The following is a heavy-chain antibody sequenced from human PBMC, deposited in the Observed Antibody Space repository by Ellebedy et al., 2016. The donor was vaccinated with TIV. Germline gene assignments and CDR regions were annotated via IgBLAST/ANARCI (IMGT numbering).Heavy chain of an antibody. CDR2: IGGRSEYT. CDR1: GFTFRSNS. Sequence: PGGSLRLSCAASGFTFRSNSMGWVRQAPGKGLEWVSAIGGRSEYTFYADSVRGRFVNSRDNFKNTLYLHMNILKPEDTAVYYCAKELGSRSSLTLDYWGQGSLVTVSS. J-gene: IGHJ4*02. D-gene: IGHD2-2*01. CDR3: AKELGSRSSLTLDY. V-gene: IGHV3-23*01.